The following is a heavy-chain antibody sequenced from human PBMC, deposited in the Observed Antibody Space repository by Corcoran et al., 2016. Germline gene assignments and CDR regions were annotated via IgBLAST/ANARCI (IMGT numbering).Heavy chain of an antibody. CDR3: ASNLYSGSYPAFFDS. V-gene: IGHV5-51*01. CDR2: IYPGDSDT. D-gene: IGHD1-26*01. J-gene: IGHJ4*02. Sequence: EVQLVQSGAEVKKPGESLKISCKGSGYSFTSYWIGWVRQMPGKGLEWMGIIYPGDSDTRYSPSFQGQVTISADKYISTAYLQWSSLKASDTAMYSCASNLYSGSYPAFFDSWGQGTLVTVSS. CDR1: GYSFTSYW.